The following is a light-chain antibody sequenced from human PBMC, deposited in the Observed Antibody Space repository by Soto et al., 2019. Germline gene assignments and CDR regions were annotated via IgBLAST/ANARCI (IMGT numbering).Light chain of an antibody. V-gene: IGLV2-8*01. CDR3: SSYAASNNYI. CDR2: EVS. Sequence: QSVLAQPPSASGSPGQSVTISCTGTSSDAGGYNYVSWYQQHPGKAPKLMIYEVSKRPSGVPDRFSGSKSGNTASLTVSGLQAEDEADSYCSSYAASNNYISGTGTRVTVL. J-gene: IGLJ1*01. CDR1: SSDAGGYNY.